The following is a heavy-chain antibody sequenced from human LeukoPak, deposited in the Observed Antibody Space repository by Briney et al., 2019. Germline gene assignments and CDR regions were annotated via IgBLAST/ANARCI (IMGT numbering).Heavy chain of an antibody. D-gene: IGHD2-2*02. CDR1: GYTFTSYY. J-gene: IGHJ5*02. V-gene: IGHV1-46*03. CDR3: ATARGACSSTSFYTGSWFDP. Sequence: ASVKVSCKASGYTFTSYYMHWVRQAPGQGLEWMGIINPSGGSTSYAQKFQGRVTMTRDTSTSTVYMELSSLGSEDTAVYYCATARGACSSTSFYTGSWFDPWGQGTLVTVSS. CDR2: INPSGGST.